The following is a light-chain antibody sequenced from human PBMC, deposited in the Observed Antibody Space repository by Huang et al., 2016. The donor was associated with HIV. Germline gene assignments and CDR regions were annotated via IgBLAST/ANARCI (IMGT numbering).Light chain of an antibody. CDR1: QGVGDN. J-gene: IGKJ2*01. CDR2: GVS. V-gene: IGKV3-15*01. CDR3: QHYYNLLYT. Sequence: EMVMTQSPATLSVSPGERATLSCRASQGVGDNLAWYQQKPGQAPRLLIYGVSTRATNVPPRFSGSGSGTDFTLTISSLQSEDFALYYCQHYYNLLYTFGHGTRLETK.